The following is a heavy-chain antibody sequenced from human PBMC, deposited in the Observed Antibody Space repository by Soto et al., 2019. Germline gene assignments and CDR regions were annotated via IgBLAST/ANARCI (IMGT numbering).Heavy chain of an antibody. V-gene: IGHV4-30-4*01. Sequence: SETLSLTCTVSGGSFSSGDYYWSWVRQPPGKGLEWIGYIYYTGSTFNNPSLKSRVSISIDTSKTPFSLKLSSVTAADTAVYYCARIHFGDEPSYYYYGMGVWGQGTTVTVSS. J-gene: IGHJ6*02. CDR3: ARIHFGDEPSYYYYGMGV. CDR1: GGSFSSGDYY. D-gene: IGHD4-17*01. CDR2: IYYTGST.